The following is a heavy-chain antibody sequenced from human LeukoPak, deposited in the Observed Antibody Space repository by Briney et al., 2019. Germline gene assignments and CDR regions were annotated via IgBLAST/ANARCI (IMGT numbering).Heavy chain of an antibody. D-gene: IGHD3-22*01. Sequence: VASVKVSCKASGYSFTSCDINWVRQATGQGLEWMGWMNPNSGYTGYAQRFQGRITMTRNTSISTVYMELSSLRFEDTAIYYCARMTYDGSGPNPNWFDPWGQGTLVTVSS. CDR2: MNPNSGYT. J-gene: IGHJ5*02. CDR1: GYSFTSCD. V-gene: IGHV1-8*01. CDR3: ARMTYDGSGPNPNWFDP.